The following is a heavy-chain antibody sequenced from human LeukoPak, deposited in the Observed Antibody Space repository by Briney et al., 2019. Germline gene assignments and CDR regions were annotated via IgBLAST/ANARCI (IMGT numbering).Heavy chain of an antibody. V-gene: IGHV3-23*01. CDR3: ARDGIFDY. CDR1: GFTFSSSA. Sequence: QPGGSLRLSCAASGFTFSSSAMSWVRQAPGKGLEWVSGLSGSGGSTYYADSVKGRFTISRDNSKNTLYLQMNSLRAEDTAVYYCARDGIFDYWGQGTLVTVSS. J-gene: IGHJ4*02. CDR2: LSGSGGST.